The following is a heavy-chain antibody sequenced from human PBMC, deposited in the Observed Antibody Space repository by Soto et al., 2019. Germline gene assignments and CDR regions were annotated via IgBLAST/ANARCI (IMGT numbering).Heavy chain of an antibody. CDR2: ISYTGTT. D-gene: IGHD2-21*02. CDR1: GDSISSGRYS. J-gene: IGHJ4*02. CDR3: ARHPDCTTATHCQFDF. Sequence: SETLSLTCTVSGDSISSGRYSWGWIRKPPGKGLEWMGSISYTGTTYDNASLKSRVTMSVDTSKNQFSLRLSSVTAADTAVYYCARHPDCTTATHCQFDFWGLGTLVTVSS. V-gene: IGHV4-39*01.